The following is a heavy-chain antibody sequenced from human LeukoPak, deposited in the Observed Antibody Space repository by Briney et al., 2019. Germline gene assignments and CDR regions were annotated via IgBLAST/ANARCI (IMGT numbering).Heavy chain of an antibody. CDR3: ARDHPTPNTGYMDV. Sequence: SETLSLTCAVYGGSFSGYYWSWIRQPPGKGLEWIGEINHSGSTNYNPSLKSRVTIDTSKNQFSLNLNSVTAADTAVYYCARDHPTPNTGYMDVWGKGTTVTVSS. J-gene: IGHJ6*03. V-gene: IGHV4-34*01. CDR2: INHSGST. CDR1: GGSFSGYY. D-gene: IGHD1-1*01.